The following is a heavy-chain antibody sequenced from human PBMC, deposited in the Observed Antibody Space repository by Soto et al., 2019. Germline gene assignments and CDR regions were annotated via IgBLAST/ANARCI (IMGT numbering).Heavy chain of an antibody. CDR2: ISAYNGNT. V-gene: IGHV1-18*01. CDR3: ARGPHYYSNYEEGNY. D-gene: IGHD4-4*01. CDR1: GYTFTSYG. Sequence: ASVKVSCKASGYTFTSYGISWVRQAPGQGLEWMGWISAYNGNTNYAQKLQGRVTMTTDTSTSTAYMELRSLRSDDTAVYYCARGPHYYSNYEEGNYWGQGTLVTVSS. J-gene: IGHJ4*02.